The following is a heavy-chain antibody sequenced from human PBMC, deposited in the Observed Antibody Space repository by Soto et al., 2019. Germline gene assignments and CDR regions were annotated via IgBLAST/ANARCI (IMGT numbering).Heavy chain of an antibody. V-gene: IGHV3-23*01. CDR2: ISGSGGST. CDR3: ARLDSSSWYGSKNWFDP. CDR1: VFTFSSYA. J-gene: IGHJ5*02. Sequence: GGSLRLSGAASVFTFSSYAMSWVRQAPGKGLEWVSAISGSGGSTYYADSVKGRFTISRDNSKNTLYLQMNSLRAEDTAVYYCARLDSSSWYGSKNWFDPWGQGTLVTVSS. D-gene: IGHD6-13*01.